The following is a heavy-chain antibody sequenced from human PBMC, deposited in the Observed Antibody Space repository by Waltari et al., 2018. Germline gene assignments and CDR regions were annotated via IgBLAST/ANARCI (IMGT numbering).Heavy chain of an antibody. CDR3: ANQASRNQKERQGGY. D-gene: IGHD1-26*01. J-gene: IGHJ4*02. V-gene: IGHV3-23*01. Sequence: EVQLLESGGGLVQPGGSLRLSCAASCFTFTSHAMSWVRQAPGKGLEWVSAISGSGGSTYYADSVKGRFTISRDNSKNTLYLQMNSLRAEDTAVYYCANQASRNQKERQGGYWGQGTLVTVSS. CDR1: CFTFTSHA. CDR2: ISGSGGST.